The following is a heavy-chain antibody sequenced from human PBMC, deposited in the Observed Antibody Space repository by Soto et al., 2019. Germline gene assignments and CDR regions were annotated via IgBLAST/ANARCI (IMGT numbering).Heavy chain of an antibody. CDR3: AKGIAGDGYYGMDV. CDR1: GFTFSSYG. V-gene: IGHV3-30*18. J-gene: IGHJ6*02. Sequence: GGSLRLSCAASGFTFSSYGMHWVRQAPGKGLEWVAAISYDGSNKYYADSVKGRFTISRDNSKNTLYLQMNSLRAEDTAVYYCAKGIAGDGYYGMDVWGQGSTVTVSS. CDR2: ISYDGSNK. D-gene: IGHD6-13*01.